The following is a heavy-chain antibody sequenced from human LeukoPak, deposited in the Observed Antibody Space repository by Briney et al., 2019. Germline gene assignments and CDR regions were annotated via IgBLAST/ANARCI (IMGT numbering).Heavy chain of an antibody. J-gene: IGHJ4*02. CDR2: IYYSGST. V-gene: IGHV4-59*01. CDR3: ARSMQLWNSNYFDY. D-gene: IGHD5-18*01. Sequence: SETLSLTCTVSGGSISSYYWSWMRQPPGKGLEWIGYIYYSGSTNYNPSLKSRVTISVDTSKNQFSLKLSSVTAADTAVYYCARSMQLWNSNYFDYWGQGTLVTVSS. CDR1: GGSISSYY.